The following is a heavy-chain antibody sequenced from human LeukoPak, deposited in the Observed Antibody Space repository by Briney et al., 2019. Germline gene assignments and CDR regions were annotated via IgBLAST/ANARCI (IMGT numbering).Heavy chain of an antibody. D-gene: IGHD4-17*01. CDR1: VYSFTTYW. Sequence: GESLKISCKGSVYSFTTYWIGWVRQMPGKGLEWMGIIYTGDSDTRYSPSFQGQVTISADRSISTAYLQWSSLKASDTAMYYCARLTTVPTEFDCWGQGTLVTVSS. CDR3: ARLTTVPTEFDC. J-gene: IGHJ4*02. V-gene: IGHV5-51*01. CDR2: IYTGDSDT.